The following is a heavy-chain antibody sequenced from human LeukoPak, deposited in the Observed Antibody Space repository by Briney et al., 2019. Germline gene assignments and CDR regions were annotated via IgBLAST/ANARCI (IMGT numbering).Heavy chain of an antibody. J-gene: IGHJ4*02. Sequence: SETLSLTCTVSGGSISSYYWSLIRQPAGKGLEWIGRIYTSGSTNYNPSLKSRVTMSVDTSKNQFSLKLSSVTAADTAVYYCARGVCSGGSCYTYFDYWGQGTLVTVSS. CDR1: GGSISSYY. D-gene: IGHD2-15*01. CDR3: ARGVCSGGSCYTYFDY. CDR2: IYTSGST. V-gene: IGHV4-4*07.